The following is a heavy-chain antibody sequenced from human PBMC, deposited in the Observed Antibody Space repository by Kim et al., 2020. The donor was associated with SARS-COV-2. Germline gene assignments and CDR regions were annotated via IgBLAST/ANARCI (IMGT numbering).Heavy chain of an antibody. D-gene: IGHD3-3*02. V-gene: IGHV3-73*01. CDR3: TCVPGKALAFWDAFDI. J-gene: IGHJ3*02. Sequence: GGSLRLSCAASGFTFSNSAMHWVRQAPGKGLEWVGRIRSKVNGYATAYSASVRGRFTIARDDSRNTPYLQMNSLKTEDTAVYYCTCVPGKALAFWDAFDIWGQGTMVAVSS. CDR2: IRSKVNGYAT. CDR1: GFTFSNSA.